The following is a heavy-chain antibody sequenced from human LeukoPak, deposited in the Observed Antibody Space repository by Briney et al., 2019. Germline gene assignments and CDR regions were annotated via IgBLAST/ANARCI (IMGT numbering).Heavy chain of an antibody. CDR1: GGSIYSTTFY. J-gene: IGHJ4*01. V-gene: IGHV4-39*01. CDR2: MYYDGST. Sequence: PSETLSLTCTVSGGSIYSTTFYWGWIRQPPGKGLEWIGSMYYDGSTYHNPSLKSRVTISVDTSNNQFSLKLTSVTAADTAVYFCARRSDSGSDDGEDYFDYWGHGTLVTVSS. D-gene: IGHD1-26*01. CDR3: ARRSDSGSDDGEDYFDY.